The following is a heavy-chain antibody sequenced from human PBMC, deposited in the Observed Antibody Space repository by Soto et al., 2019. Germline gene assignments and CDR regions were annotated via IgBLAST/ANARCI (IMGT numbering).Heavy chain of an antibody. V-gene: IGHV1-8*01. CDR3: ARGHEAGDVDY. CDR1: GYTFTSYD. Sequence: QVQLVQSGAEVKEPGASVKLSCKSSGYTFTSYDINWVRQASGQGLEWMGWMHNNSGDTGYAQKFQGRVTLTRSTPISAAYMVLSSLRSDDTAVDYCARGHEAGDVDYWGQGTLVTVSS. CDR2: MHNNSGDT. D-gene: IGHD4-17*01. J-gene: IGHJ4*02.